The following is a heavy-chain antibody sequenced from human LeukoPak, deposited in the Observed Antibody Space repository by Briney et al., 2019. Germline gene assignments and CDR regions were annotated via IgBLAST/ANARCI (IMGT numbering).Heavy chain of an antibody. J-gene: IGHJ4*02. CDR1: GFTFDDYA. D-gene: IGHD3-3*01. CDR2: ISWNSGSI. Sequence: GGSLRLSCAASGFTFDDYAMDWVRHAPGKGLEWVSGISWNSGSIDYADSVKGRFTISRDNAKNSLYLQMSSLRTEDTALYYCAKQSAGTHGYFDYWGQGTLVTVSS. CDR3: AKQSAGTHGYFDY. V-gene: IGHV3-9*01.